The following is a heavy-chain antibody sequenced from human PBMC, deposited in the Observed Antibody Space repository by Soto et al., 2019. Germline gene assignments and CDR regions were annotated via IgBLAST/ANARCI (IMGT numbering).Heavy chain of an antibody. CDR1: GDTFSSYA. D-gene: IGHD1-1*01. CDR3: ARGLVQLERRYHGPAYWFDP. Sequence: SVKVSCKASGDTFSSYAISWVRQAPGQGLEWMGGIIPIFGTANYAQQYQGRVTITAHKSTSTAYMELSSLRSEDTAVYYCARGLVQLERRYHGPAYWFDPWGQGTLVTVSS. V-gene: IGHV1-69*06. J-gene: IGHJ5*02. CDR2: IIPIFGTA.